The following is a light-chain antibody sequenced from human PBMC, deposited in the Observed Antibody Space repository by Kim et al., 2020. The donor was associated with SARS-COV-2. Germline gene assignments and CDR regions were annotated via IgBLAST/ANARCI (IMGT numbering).Light chain of an antibody. CDR2: SNN. Sequence: QSVLTQSPSASGTPGQRVTISCSGSNFNIGRNSVNWYQQLPGTAPKLLINSNNQRPLGVPDRFSASKSGTSASLAISGLQSEDEADYYCAAWDDSLNGYAFATGTKVTVL. CDR1: NFNIGRNS. J-gene: IGLJ1*01. CDR3: AAWDDSLNGYA. V-gene: IGLV1-44*01.